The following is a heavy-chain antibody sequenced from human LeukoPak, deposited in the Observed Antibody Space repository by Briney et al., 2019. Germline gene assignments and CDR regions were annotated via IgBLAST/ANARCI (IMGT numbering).Heavy chain of an antibody. CDR1: GFTFSTFA. D-gene: IGHD3-16*01. Sequence: PGGSLRLSCAASGFTFSTFAMSWVRQAPGKGLEWVSTIGNSAGYTYYADSVKGRFTISRDNSKNTLYLQMNSLRADDTAVYYCASGGGGMVIGDYWGQGTLVTVSS. CDR2: IGNSAGYT. V-gene: IGHV3-23*01. J-gene: IGHJ4*02. CDR3: ASGGGGMVIGDY.